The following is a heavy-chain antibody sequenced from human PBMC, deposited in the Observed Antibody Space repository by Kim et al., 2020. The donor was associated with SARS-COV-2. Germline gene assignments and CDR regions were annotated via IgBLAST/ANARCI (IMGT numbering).Heavy chain of an antibody. CDR2: IYYSGST. Sequence: SETLSLTCTVSGGSISSGGYYWSWIRQHPGKGLEWIGYIYYSGSTYYNPSLKSRVTISVDTSKNQFSLKLSSVTAADTAVYYCARVFPGIEGYYFDYWGQGTLVTVSS. V-gene: IGHV4-31*03. CDR1: GGSISSGGYY. D-gene: IGHD1-26*01. J-gene: IGHJ4*02. CDR3: ARVFPGIEGYYFDY.